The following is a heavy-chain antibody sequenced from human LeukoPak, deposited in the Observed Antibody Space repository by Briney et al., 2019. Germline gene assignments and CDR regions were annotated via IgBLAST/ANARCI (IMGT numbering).Heavy chain of an antibody. CDR1: GYTFTGYF. D-gene: IGHD1-26*01. Sequence: GAAVKVSCKASGYTFTGYFLHWVRQAPGQGLEWMGWINPRSGDSNYAQKLQGRVTLTRDTSISTAYMDLNRLTSDDTAVYYCARATKRSPYYYYYMDVWGKGTTVTISS. CDR3: ARATKRSPYYYYYMDV. CDR2: INPRSGDS. V-gene: IGHV1-2*02. J-gene: IGHJ6*03.